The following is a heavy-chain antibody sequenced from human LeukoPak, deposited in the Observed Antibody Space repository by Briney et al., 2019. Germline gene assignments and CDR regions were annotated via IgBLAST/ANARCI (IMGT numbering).Heavy chain of an antibody. CDR1: GFSFSTQE. CDR3: ARGSYTGFDLYFDY. J-gene: IGHJ4*02. V-gene: IGHV3-48*03. CDR2: ISSNSRTI. Sequence: GGSLRLSCAASGFSFSTQEMTWVRQAPGKGLEWVSYISSNSRTIYYADSVKGRFTISRDNTRNSVFLQLNSLRVEDTGFYYCARGSYTGFDLYFDYWGQGTLVTVSS. D-gene: IGHD5-12*01.